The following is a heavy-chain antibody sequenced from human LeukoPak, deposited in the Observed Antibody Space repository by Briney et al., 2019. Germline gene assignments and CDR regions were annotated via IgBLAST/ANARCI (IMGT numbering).Heavy chain of an antibody. Sequence: SVKVSCKASGGTFSSYAISWLRQAPGQGLEWMGGIIPIFGTANYAQKFQGRVTITADESTSTAYMELSSLRSEDTAVYYCASSAWGHCTNGVCPAAHWGQGTLVTVSS. CDR2: IIPIFGTA. J-gene: IGHJ4*02. CDR1: GGTFSSYA. V-gene: IGHV1-69*13. D-gene: IGHD2-8*01. CDR3: ASSAWGHCTNGVCPAAH.